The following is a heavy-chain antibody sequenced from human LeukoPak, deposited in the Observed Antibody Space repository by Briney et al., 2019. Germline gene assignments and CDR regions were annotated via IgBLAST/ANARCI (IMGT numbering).Heavy chain of an antibody. V-gene: IGHV1-69*13. CDR1: GGTFSSYA. CDR2: IIPIFGTA. D-gene: IGHD4-17*01. J-gene: IGHJ4*02. CDR3: ARVAGFNGDYDY. Sequence: SVKVSCKASGGTFSSYAISWVRQAPGQGLEWMGVIIPIFGTANYAQKFQGRVTITADESTSTAYMELSSLRSDDTAVYYCARVAGFNGDYDYWGQGTLVTVSS.